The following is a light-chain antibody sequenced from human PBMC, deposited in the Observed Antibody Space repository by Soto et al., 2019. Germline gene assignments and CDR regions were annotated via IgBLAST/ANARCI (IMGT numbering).Light chain of an antibody. J-gene: IGLJ2*01. CDR3: CSYAGSYTFGV. CDR1: SSDVGGYNY. Sequence: QSVLTQPRSVSGSPGQSVTISCTGTSSDVGGYNYVSWYQQHPGKAPKLMIYDVSKRPSGVPDRFSGSKSVNTASLTISGLQAEDEADYYCCSYAGSYTFGVFGGGTKVTVL. V-gene: IGLV2-11*01. CDR2: DVS.